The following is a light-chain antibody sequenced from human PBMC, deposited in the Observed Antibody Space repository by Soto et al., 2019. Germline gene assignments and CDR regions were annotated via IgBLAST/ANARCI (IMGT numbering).Light chain of an antibody. Sequence: EVVLTQSPVTLSLSRGERATLSCRASGRIYSAYLGWYQQKPGQAPRLLIYGTSSRATGIPDRFSGSGSGTDFTLTISRLEPEDFAVYYCQQYGNSPITFGQGTRLEIK. V-gene: IGKV3-20*01. CDR2: GTS. CDR3: QQYGNSPIT. CDR1: GRIYSAY. J-gene: IGKJ5*01.